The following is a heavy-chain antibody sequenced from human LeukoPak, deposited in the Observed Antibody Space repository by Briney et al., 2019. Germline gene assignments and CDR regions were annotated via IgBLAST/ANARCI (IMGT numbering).Heavy chain of an antibody. D-gene: IGHD3-10*01. J-gene: IGHJ6*03. CDR2: MNPNSGNT. CDR3: ARADVWFGELLGGYYYYYMDV. Sequence: GASVKVSCKASGYTFTSYDINWVRQAPGQGLEWMGWMNPNSGNTGYAQKFQGRVTMTRNTSISTAYMELSSLRSEDTAVYYCARADVWFGELLGGYYYYYMDVWGKGTTVTVSS. CDR1: GYTFTSYD. V-gene: IGHV1-8*01.